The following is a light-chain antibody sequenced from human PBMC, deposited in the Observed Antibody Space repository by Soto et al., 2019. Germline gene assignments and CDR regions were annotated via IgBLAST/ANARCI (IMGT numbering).Light chain of an antibody. CDR1: QSVSSK. Sequence: EIVMTQSPATLSVSPGEGATLSCRASQSVSSKLAWYQQKPGQAPRLLIYGASTRATGIPARFSGSGSGTEFSRIISSLQSEDSAVYYCQQYNSWQWTFGQGTKVEIK. V-gene: IGKV3-15*01. CDR2: GAS. J-gene: IGKJ1*01. CDR3: QQYNSWQWT.